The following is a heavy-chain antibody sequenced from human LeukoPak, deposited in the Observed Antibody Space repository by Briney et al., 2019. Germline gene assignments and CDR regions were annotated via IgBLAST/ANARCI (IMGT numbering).Heavy chain of an antibody. CDR3: AREEYYSDNSGYYPDF. CDR1: GDSISSGSYY. V-gene: IGHV4-61*02. CDR2: IYTSGST. J-gene: IGHJ4*02. D-gene: IGHD3-22*01. Sequence: SETLSLTCTVSGDSISSGSYYWSWIRQPVGKGLEWIGRIYTSGSTNYNPSLKSRVTISVDTSKNQFSLKLSSVTAADTAVYYCAREEYYSDNSGYYPDFWGQGTPVTVSS.